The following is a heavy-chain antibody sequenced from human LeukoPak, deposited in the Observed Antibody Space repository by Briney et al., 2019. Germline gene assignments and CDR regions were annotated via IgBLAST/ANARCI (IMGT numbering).Heavy chain of an antibody. CDR2: INPEGNST. CDR3: AKDNAYYYADY. V-gene: IGHV3-74*01. D-gene: IGHD3-10*01. Sequence: GGSLRLSCAASGFTFSNYWMHWVRQVPGKGLAWVSRINPEGNSTRYADSVRGRFTIYRDNAKNTLFLQMNSLRADDTAVYYCAKDNAYYYADYWGQGTLVTVSS. CDR1: GFTFSNYW. J-gene: IGHJ4*02.